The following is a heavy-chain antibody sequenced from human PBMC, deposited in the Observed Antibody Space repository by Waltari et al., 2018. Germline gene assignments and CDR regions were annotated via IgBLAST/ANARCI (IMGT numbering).Heavy chain of an antibody. V-gene: IGHV3-64*01. D-gene: IGHD1-26*01. J-gene: IGHJ3*02. CDR3: GRSIVGSNLAFDN. CDR1: GFTFSSYA. CDR2: FSNKGGNK. Sequence: EVQLVESGGGLVQPGGSLRLSCAASGFTFSSYAMHWVRQAPGKGLEIVFGFSNKGGNKYYANSVEGRFTNSRDNSKNTLELQMGRLGAEDMAVDYCGRSIVGSNLAFDNWGQGTMGNGSS.